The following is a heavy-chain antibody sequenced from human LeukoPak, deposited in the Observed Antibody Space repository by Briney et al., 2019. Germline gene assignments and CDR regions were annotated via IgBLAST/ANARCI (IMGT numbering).Heavy chain of an antibody. CDR3: ARGVGFGELWSYYFDY. D-gene: IGHD3-10*01. CDR1: GYSFTSYW. CDR2: IYPGDSDT. V-gene: IGHV5-51*01. J-gene: IGHJ4*02. Sequence: GESLKISCKGSGYSFTSYWIGWVCQMPGKGLEWMGIIYPGDSDTRYSPSFQGQVTISADKSISTAYLQWSSLKASDTAMYYCARGVGFGELWSYYFDYWGQGTLVTVSS.